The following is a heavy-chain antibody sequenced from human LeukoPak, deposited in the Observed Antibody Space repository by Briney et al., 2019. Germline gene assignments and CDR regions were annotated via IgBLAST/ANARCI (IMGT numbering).Heavy chain of an antibody. CDR2: TYYRSKWYN. Sequence: SQTLSLTCAISGDSVSSKSVAWNWIRQSPSRGLEWLGTTYYRSKWYNDYAVSVKSRITINPDTSKNQSSLQLNSVPPEDTAVYYCARGRNSAFDYWGQGTLVSVSS. V-gene: IGHV6-1*01. CDR3: ARGRNSAFDY. J-gene: IGHJ4*02. CDR1: GDSVSSKSVA. D-gene: IGHD2-15*01.